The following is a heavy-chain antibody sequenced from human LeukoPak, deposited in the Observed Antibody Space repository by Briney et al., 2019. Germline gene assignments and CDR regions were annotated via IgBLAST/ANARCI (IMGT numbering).Heavy chain of an antibody. CDR3: ARANWRRHFDY. Sequence: SETLSLTCAVYGGSFSGYYWSWIRQPPGKGLEWIGEINHSGSTNYNLSLKSRVTISVDTSKNQFSLKLSSVTAADTAVYYCARANWRRHFDYWGQGTLVTVSS. V-gene: IGHV4-34*01. CDR2: INHSGST. D-gene: IGHD7-27*01. J-gene: IGHJ4*02. CDR1: GGSFSGYY.